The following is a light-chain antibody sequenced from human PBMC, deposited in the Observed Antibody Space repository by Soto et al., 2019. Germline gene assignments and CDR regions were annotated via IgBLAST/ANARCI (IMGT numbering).Light chain of an antibody. CDR2: EVN. CDR3: SSLSTTSTPIV. Sequence: QSALSQPASMSGSPGQSITIPCTGASSDIGLYNYVSWYQHHPGKAPKLLISEVNIRPSGLSDRFSASKAGNTASLTISGLQPEDKAFYYCSSLSTTSTPIVFGTGTKLTVL. CDR1: SSDIGLYNY. V-gene: IGLV2-14*01. J-gene: IGLJ1*01.